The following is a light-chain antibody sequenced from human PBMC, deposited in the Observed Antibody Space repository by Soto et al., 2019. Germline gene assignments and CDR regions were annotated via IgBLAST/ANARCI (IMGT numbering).Light chain of an antibody. CDR1: QTVSRY. V-gene: IGKV3-11*01. CDR3: QHRSTWPILT. Sequence: TQSPASVSFSPGESATLSCRASQTVSRYLAWYQQKPGQAPRLLIYYASEGATGIPSRFSGSGSGTAYTLTISSIETEDSAVYYCQHRSTWPILTFGGGTKVEI. CDR2: YAS. J-gene: IGKJ4*01.